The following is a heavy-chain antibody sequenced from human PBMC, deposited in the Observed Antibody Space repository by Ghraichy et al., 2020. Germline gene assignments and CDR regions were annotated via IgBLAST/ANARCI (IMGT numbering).Heavy chain of an antibody. CDR3: AREGPLGYYYGMDV. Sequence: ASVKVSCKASGFTFSTYAIHWVRQAPGQRLEWMGWINAGNGNTKYSQKFQDRVTITRDTSANTAYMELGSLRSEDTAVYYCAREGPLGYYYGMDVWGQGTTVTVSS. V-gene: IGHV1-3*01. CDR2: INAGNGNT. J-gene: IGHJ6*02. CDR1: GFTFSTYA. D-gene: IGHD3-22*01.